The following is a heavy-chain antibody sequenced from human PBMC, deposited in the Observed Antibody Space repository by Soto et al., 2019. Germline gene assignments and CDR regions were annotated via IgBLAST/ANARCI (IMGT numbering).Heavy chain of an antibody. Sequence: GGSLRLSCAASGFTFSDYYMIWLRQPPGKGLEWVSYISKSGSIIHFADSVKGRFAISRDNAKNTLYLQMSSLRAEDTALYYCARDLSPYSDYYDESTSETWFDPWGQGTLVTVSS. V-gene: IGHV3-11*01. CDR1: GFTFSDYY. D-gene: IGHD3-16*01. J-gene: IGHJ5*02. CDR3: ARDLSPYSDYYDESTSETWFDP. CDR2: ISKSGSII.